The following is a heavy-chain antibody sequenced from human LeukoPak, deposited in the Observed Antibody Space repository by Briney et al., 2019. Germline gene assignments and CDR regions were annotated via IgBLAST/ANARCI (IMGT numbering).Heavy chain of an antibody. CDR1: GYTFTGYY. J-gene: IGHJ5*02. D-gene: IGHD3-16*01. Sequence: ASVKVSCKASGYTFTGYYIHWVRQAPGQGLDWMGWINPISGGTNYAQKFQGRVTMTRDTSINTAYMELSRLRSDDTAVYYCARDMSWFDPWGQGTLVTVSS. CDR2: INPISGGT. V-gene: IGHV1-2*02. CDR3: ARDMSWFDP.